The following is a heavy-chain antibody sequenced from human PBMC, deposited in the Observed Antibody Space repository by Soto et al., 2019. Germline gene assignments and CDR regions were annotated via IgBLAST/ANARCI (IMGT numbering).Heavy chain of an antibody. D-gene: IGHD7-27*01. V-gene: IGHV4-34*01. CDR3: ARGKHFLTYYYFSGMDV. CDR2: INHSGST. CDR1: RGTFSGYE. J-gene: IGHJ6*02. Sequence: SGTMAITRTVYRGTFSGYEWSWIRQPAGKGLEWIGEINHSGSTNYNPSLKSRVTISVDMSKNPLSLKLTSVTAADTAVYYCARGKHFLTYYYFSGMDVWGQGTTVTVSS.